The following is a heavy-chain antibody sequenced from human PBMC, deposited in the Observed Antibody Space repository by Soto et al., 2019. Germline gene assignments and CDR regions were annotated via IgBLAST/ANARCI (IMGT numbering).Heavy chain of an antibody. V-gene: IGHV3-23*01. J-gene: IGHJ4*02. CDR3: ARVGYTSDFDY. CDR2: ISGSGGST. D-gene: IGHD2-15*01. Sequence: GGSLRLSCAASGFTFSSYAMSWVRQAPGKGLEWVSAISGSGGSTYYADSVKGRFSISRDGSKNILYLQLSSLGAEDTAVYYCARVGYTSDFDYWGQGALVTVSS. CDR1: GFTFSSYA.